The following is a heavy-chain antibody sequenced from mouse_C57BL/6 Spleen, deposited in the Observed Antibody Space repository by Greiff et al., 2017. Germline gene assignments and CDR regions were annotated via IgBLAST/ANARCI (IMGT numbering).Heavy chain of an antibody. D-gene: IGHD1-1*02. CDR1: GFTFSSYA. V-gene: IGHV5-4*01. CDR3: ARECGRGHYYAMDY. Sequence: EVKLVESGGGLVKPGGSLKLSCAASGFTFSSYAMSWVRQTPEKRLEWVATISDGGNYTYYPDNVKGRFTISRDNAKNNLYLQMSHLKSEDTAMYYCARECGRGHYYAMDYWGQGTSVTVSS. J-gene: IGHJ4*01. CDR2: ISDGGNYT.